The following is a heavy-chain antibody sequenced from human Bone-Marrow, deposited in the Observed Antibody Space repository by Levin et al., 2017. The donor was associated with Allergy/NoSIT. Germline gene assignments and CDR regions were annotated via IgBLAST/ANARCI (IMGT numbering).Heavy chain of an antibody. V-gene: IGHV3-33*01. D-gene: IGHD3-3*01. Sequence: TGGSLRLSCATSGFTFSNYGIHWVRQAPGKGLEWVAVIWYDASNKYYADSVKGRFTISRDKSKNTVYLDMNSLRVEDTAVYYCARDLQLGVINVTPEYWGQGTVVTVSS. CDR2: IWYDASNK. CDR3: ARDLQLGVINVTPEY. J-gene: IGHJ1*01. CDR1: GFTFSNYG.